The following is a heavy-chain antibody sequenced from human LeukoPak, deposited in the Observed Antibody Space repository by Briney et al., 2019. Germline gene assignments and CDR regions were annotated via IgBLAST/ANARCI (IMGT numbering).Heavy chain of an antibody. CDR1: GGSISSTSYY. V-gene: IGHV4-39*07. D-gene: IGHD1-26*01. J-gene: IGHJ4*02. CDR3: ARVASGYSENYLDY. CDR2: IKLSEGT. Sequence: PSETLSLTCTVSGGSISSTSYYWGWIRQPPGKGLEWIGNIKLSEGTYYNPSLKSRVTISVDTSKNQFSLRLRSVTAADTAMYYCARVASGYSENYLDYWGQGTLVTVSS.